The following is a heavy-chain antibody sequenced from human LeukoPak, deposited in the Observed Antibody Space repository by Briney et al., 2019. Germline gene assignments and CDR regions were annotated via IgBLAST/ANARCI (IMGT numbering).Heavy chain of an antibody. CDR2: IYPGDSDT. Sequence: GESLKISFKGSGYSFTSYWIGWVRQMPGKGLEWMGIIYPGDSDTRYSPSLQGQVTVSADKSISTAYLQWSSLKASDTAMYYCARHVQGHMSPSIDYWGQGTLVTVSS. V-gene: IGHV5-51*01. D-gene: IGHD2-21*01. J-gene: IGHJ4*02. CDR1: GYSFTSYW. CDR3: ARHVQGHMSPSIDY.